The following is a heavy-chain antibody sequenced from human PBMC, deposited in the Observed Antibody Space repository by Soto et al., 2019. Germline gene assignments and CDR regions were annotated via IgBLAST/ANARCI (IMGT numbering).Heavy chain of an antibody. Sequence: QVQLVQSGAEVKKPGASMKVSCKASGYTFTSYAMHWVRQAPGQRLEWMGWINAGNGNTKYSQKFQGRVTITRDTSASTAYMELSSLRSEDTAVYYCARATEYCSSTSCYSSSFDYWGQGTLVTVSS. D-gene: IGHD2-2*01. V-gene: IGHV1-3*01. CDR3: ARATEYCSSTSCYSSSFDY. CDR1: GYTFTSYA. CDR2: INAGNGNT. J-gene: IGHJ4*02.